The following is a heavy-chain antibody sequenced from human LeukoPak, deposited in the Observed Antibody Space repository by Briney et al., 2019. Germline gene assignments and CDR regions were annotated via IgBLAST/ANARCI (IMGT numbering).Heavy chain of an antibody. D-gene: IGHD4-17*01. V-gene: IGHV4-39*01. CDR1: GGSISSSSYY. J-gene: IGHJ4*02. Sequence: PSETLSLTCTVPGGSISSSSYYWGWIRQPPGKGLEWIGSIYYSGSTYYNPSLKSRVTISVDTSKNQFSLKLSSVTAADTAVYYCARQFTPGVTTYFDYWGQGTLVTVSS. CDR3: ARQFTPGVTTYFDY. CDR2: IYYSGST.